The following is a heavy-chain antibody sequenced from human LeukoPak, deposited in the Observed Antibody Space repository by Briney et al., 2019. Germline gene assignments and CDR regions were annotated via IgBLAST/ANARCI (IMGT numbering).Heavy chain of an antibody. V-gene: IGHV5-51*01. CDR3: ARLKYHTMYSSSWYFDY. D-gene: IGHD6-13*01. Sequence: GESLKISCKGPGYSFTSYWIGWVRQMPGKGLEWMGIIYPGDSDTRYSPSFQGQVTISADKSISTAYLQWSSLKASDTAMYYCARLKYHTMYSSSWYFDYWGQGTLVTVSS. J-gene: IGHJ4*02. CDR1: GYSFTSYW. CDR2: IYPGDSDT.